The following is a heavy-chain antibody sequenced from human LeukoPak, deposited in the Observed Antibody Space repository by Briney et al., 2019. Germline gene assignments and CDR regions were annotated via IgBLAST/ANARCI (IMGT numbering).Heavy chain of an antibody. CDR2: FYYSGST. Sequence: PSETLSLTCTVSGGSISSSSYYWGWIRQPPGKGLEWIGSFYYSGSTNYNPSLKSRVTISVDTSKNQFSLKLSSVTAADTTVYYCVYYYGSGSVEYWGQGTLITVSS. D-gene: IGHD3-10*01. CDR3: VYYYGSGSVEY. CDR1: GGSISSSSYY. J-gene: IGHJ4*02. V-gene: IGHV4-39*01.